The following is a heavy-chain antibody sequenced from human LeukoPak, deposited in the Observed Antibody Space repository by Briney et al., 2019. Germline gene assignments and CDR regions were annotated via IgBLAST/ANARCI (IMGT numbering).Heavy chain of an antibody. D-gene: IGHD1-26*01. J-gene: IGHJ4*02. CDR1: GYTFTSYY. Sequence: RASVKVSCKASGYTFTSYYMHWVRQAPGQGLEWMGLINPSDGSIFYAQKFQGRVTMTRDTSTSTVYMELSSLRSEDTAVYFCARGGWEVLKIFDYWGQGTLVTVSS. CDR3: ARGGWEVLKIFDY. V-gene: IGHV1-46*01. CDR2: INPSDGSI.